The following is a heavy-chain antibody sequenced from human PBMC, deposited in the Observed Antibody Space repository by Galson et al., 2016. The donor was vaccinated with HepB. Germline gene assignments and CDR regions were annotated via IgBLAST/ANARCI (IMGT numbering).Heavy chain of an antibody. V-gene: IGHV4-39*01. D-gene: IGHD3-10*01. J-gene: IGHJ4*02. Sequence: SETLPLTCSVSGGSISSSTYSWGWIRQPPGKGLEWIGSINCGGNTYYNPSLRSRVTISVDTSRNQFSLKLSSVTAADTAVDYCARHYSFGSGTYRPFDFWGQGTLVTVSS. CDR3: ARHYSFGSGTYRPFDF. CDR1: GGSISSSTYS. CDR2: INCGGNT.